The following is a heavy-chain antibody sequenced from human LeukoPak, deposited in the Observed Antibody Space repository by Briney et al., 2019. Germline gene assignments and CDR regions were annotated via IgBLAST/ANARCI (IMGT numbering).Heavy chain of an antibody. CDR3: GREGGGFRLGGVTPPGWFDP. CDR2: INHSGST. Sequence: SETLSLTCAVYGGSFSGYYWSWIRQPPGKGLEWIGEINHSGSTNYNPSLKSRVTISVDTSKNQFSLKLSSVTAADTAVYYWGREGGGFRLGGVTPPGWFDPGGREPLVTVSS. D-gene: IGHD3-16*01. J-gene: IGHJ5*02. CDR1: GGSFSGYY. V-gene: IGHV4-34*01.